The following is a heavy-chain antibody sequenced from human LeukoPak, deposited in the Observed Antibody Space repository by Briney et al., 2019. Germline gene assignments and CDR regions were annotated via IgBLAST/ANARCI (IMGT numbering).Heavy chain of an antibody. CDR3: ARVPPGGYCSSTSCYPTGWYFDL. J-gene: IGHJ2*01. CDR2: INPRGGST. V-gene: IGHV1-46*01. Sequence: ASVKVSCKASGYTFTSYYMHWVRQAPGQGLEWMGIINPRGGSTSYAQKFQGRVTMTRDTSTSTVYMELSSLRSEDMAVYYCARVPPGGYCSSTSCYPTGWYFDLWGRGTLVTVSS. CDR1: GYTFTSYY. D-gene: IGHD2-2*01.